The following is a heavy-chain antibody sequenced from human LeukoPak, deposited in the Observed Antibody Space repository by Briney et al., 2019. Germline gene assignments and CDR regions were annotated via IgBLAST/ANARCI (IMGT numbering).Heavy chain of an antibody. CDR1: GFTFSSYA. Sequence: PGGSLRLSCAASGFTFSSYAMSWVRQAPGKGLEWVSHISGRSSAIYYADSVKGRFTISRDNAKNSLYLQMNSLRDEDTAVYYCARDLSGWYSVDYWGRGTLVTVSS. D-gene: IGHD6-19*01. CDR3: ARDLSGWYSVDY. CDR2: ISGRSSAI. J-gene: IGHJ4*02. V-gene: IGHV3-48*02.